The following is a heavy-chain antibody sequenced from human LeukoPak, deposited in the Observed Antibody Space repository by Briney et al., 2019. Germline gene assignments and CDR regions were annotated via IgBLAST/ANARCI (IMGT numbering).Heavy chain of an antibody. J-gene: IGHJ4*02. Sequence: PSQTLSLTCTVSGGSISSGSYYWSWIRQPAGKGLEWIGRIYTSGSTNYNPSLKSRVTISVDTSKNQFSLKLSSVTAADTAVYYCARVLSGYSSGWYGLFDYWGQGTLVTVSS. D-gene: IGHD6-19*01. V-gene: IGHV4-61*02. CDR1: GGSISSGSYY. CDR3: ARVLSGYSSGWYGLFDY. CDR2: IYTSGST.